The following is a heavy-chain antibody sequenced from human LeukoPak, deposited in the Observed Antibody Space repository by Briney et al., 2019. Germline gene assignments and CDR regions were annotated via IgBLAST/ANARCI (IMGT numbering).Heavy chain of an antibody. CDR2: INHSGNA. J-gene: IGHJ4*02. CDR3: ARKTGYYYHPCDY. CDR1: GGSFGGYY. Sequence: SETLSLTYGVYGGSFGGYYWTWIRQPPGKGLEWIGEINHSGNANYDPSLKSRVTMSVDTSKNQFSLHLSSVTAADTAIYYCARKTGYYYHPCDYWGQGNLVTVSS. D-gene: IGHD3-22*01. V-gene: IGHV4-34*01.